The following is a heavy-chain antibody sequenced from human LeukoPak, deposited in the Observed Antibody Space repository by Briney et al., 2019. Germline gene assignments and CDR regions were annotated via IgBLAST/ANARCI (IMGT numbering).Heavy chain of an antibody. D-gene: IGHD3-22*01. J-gene: IGHJ6*03. CDR2: ISGSGGST. CDR3: AKGSDDSTGYYYRYYYYYMDV. Sequence: GGSLRLSCAASGFTFSSYAMSWVRQAPGKGLEWVSAISGSGGSTYYADSVKGRFTISRDNSKNTLYLQMNSLRAEDTPVYYCAKGSDDSTGYYYRYYYYYMDVWGKGTTVTVSS. V-gene: IGHV3-23*01. CDR1: GFTFSSYA.